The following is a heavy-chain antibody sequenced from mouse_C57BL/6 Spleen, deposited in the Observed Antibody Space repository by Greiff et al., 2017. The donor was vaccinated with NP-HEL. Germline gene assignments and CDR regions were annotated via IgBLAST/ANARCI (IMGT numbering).Heavy chain of an antibody. CDR1: GYTFTSYW. Sequence: QVQLQQPGAELVRPGTSVKLSCKASGYTFTSYWMHWVKQRPGQGLEWIGVIDPSDSYTNYNQKFKGKATLTVDTSSSTAYMQLSSLTSEDSAVYYCARNIYYYGSGYFDVWGTGTTVTVSS. V-gene: IGHV1-59*01. CDR2: IDPSDSYT. CDR3: ARNIYYYGSGYFDV. J-gene: IGHJ1*03. D-gene: IGHD1-1*01.